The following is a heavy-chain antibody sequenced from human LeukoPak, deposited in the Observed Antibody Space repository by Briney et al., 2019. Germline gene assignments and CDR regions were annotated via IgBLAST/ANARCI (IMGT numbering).Heavy chain of an antibody. CDR1: RFTFDTYK. J-gene: IGHJ1*01. V-gene: IGHV3-64*01. D-gene: IGHD5-24*01. CDR3: ARSSVEMTTIFAEYLDH. Sequence: QAGGSLRISGAASRFTFDTYKMQWVRQAPGKGLEYVSGINNNGDSTYYVTSVRGRFTISRDNIRNTLYLQMGSLRAEDTAVYYCARSSVEMTTIFAEYLDHWGRGTLVSVSS. CDR2: INNNGDST.